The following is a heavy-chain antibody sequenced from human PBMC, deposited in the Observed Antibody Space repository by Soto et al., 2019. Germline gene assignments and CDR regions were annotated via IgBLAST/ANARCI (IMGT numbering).Heavy chain of an antibody. D-gene: IGHD5-12*01. CDR3: ATIRVRGGPLRFED. J-gene: IGHJ4*01. V-gene: IGHV1-69*06. Sequence: QVQLVQSGAEVRKPGSSVKVSCKTSGGLISKYSFNWVRQAPGQGLEWMGGVLPISGSTDYAQKFQGRLTITADRSTSTVYMELSRLRSDDTANYYCATIRVRGGPLRFEDGGQGMLSASPQ. CDR2: VLPISGST. CDR1: GGLISKYS.